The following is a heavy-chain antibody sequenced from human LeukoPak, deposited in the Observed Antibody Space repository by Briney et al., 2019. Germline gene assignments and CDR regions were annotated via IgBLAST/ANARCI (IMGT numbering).Heavy chain of an antibody. CDR3: ARDLSRISYYDILTGPYDWFDP. D-gene: IGHD3-9*01. V-gene: IGHV1-69*05. CDR1: GRSFSTYA. CDR2: IIPSFGTT. J-gene: IGHJ5*02. Sequence: ASVKVSCKASGRSFSTYAISWVRQAPGQGLEWMGGIIPSFGTTIYAQKFQGRVNITTDEVTTTAYTAYMELRSLRSDDTAVYYCARDLSRISYYDILTGPYDWFDPWGQGTLVTVSS.